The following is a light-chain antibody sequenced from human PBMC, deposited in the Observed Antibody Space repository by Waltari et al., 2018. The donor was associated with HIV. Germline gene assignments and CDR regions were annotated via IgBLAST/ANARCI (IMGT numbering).Light chain of an antibody. V-gene: IGKV3-15*01. CDR1: QSVSSD. Sequence: EILMTQSPAPLSLPPGGRVTLSCRASQSVSSDLAWYRQKPGQAPRLLIYNASTRATGLPARFSGSGSGTEFTLTISSLQSEDFAFYYCQQYNNWPPWTFGQGTKVEIK. CDR2: NAS. J-gene: IGKJ1*01. CDR3: QQYNNWPPWT.